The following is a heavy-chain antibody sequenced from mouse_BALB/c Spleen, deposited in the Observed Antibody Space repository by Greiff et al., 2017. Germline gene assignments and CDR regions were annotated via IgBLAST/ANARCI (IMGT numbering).Heavy chain of an antibody. V-gene: IGHV1S137*01. Sequence: VQLQQSGAELVRPGVSVKISCKGSGYTFTDYAMHWVKQSHAKSLEWIGVISTYYGDASYNQKFKGKATMTVDKSSSTAYMELARLTSEDSAIYYCARRGGYDDGYYFDYWGQGTTLTVSS. J-gene: IGHJ2*01. CDR3: ARRGGYDDGYYFDY. CDR2: ISTYYGDA. D-gene: IGHD2-14*01. CDR1: GYTFTDYA.